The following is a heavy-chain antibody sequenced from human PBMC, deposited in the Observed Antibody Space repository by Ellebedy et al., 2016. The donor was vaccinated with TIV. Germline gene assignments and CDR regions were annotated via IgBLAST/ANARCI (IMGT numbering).Heavy chain of an antibody. CDR2: ISGFNGDT. CDR1: GYTFNNYY. CDR3: ARVLVTAQSDY. D-gene: IGHD2-21*02. Sequence: ASVKVSXXASGYTFNNYYIHWVRQAPGQGLEWMGWISGFNGDTNFAQQFQGRVTLTTDTSTSTAYMELRSLRPDDTAVYFCARVLVTAQSDYWGQGTLVTVSS. J-gene: IGHJ4*02. V-gene: IGHV1-18*04.